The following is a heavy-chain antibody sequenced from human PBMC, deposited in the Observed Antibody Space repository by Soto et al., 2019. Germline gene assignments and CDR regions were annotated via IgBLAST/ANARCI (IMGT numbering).Heavy chain of an antibody. CDR3: ASSGSWLFPAEYFPH. J-gene: IGHJ1*01. V-gene: IGHV1-46*03. CDR1: GYTFTSYY. Sequence: ASVKVSCKASGYTFTSYYMHWVRQAPGQGLEWMGIINPSGGSTSYAQKFQGRVTMTRNTSTSTAYMELSSLRSEDTAVYYCASSGSWLFPAEYFPHWCQGTLVTVSS. CDR2: INPSGGST. D-gene: IGHD3-10*01.